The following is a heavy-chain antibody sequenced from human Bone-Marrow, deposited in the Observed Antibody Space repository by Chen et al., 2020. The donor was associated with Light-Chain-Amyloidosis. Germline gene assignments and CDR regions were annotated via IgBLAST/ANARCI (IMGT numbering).Heavy chain of an antibody. CDR3: AGSWRELLVSPYYYMDV. J-gene: IGHJ6*03. V-gene: IGHV3-48*01. D-gene: IGHD1-26*01. CDR1: GFTFSSYS. CDR2: ISSSSSTI. Sequence: EVQLVESGGGLVQPGGSLRLSCVAYGFTFSSYSMNWVRQAPGKGLEWVSYISSSSSTIYYADSVKGRFTISRDNAKNSLYLQMNSLRAEDTAVYYCAGSWRELLVSPYYYMDVWGKGTTVTVSS.